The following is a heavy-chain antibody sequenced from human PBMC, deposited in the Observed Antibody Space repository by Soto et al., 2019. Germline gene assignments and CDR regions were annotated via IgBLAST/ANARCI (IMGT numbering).Heavy chain of an antibody. Sequence: EVQLVESGGASVQRGGSLRLSCAASGFSFGDYWMRWVRQAPGKGLEWVAHMKKDGSEKYYVDSVKGRFTVSRDNSRNALYMQMNSLRAEDTAVYYCAKLGSGYYTGLYFDYWGQGTLVTVSS. CDR3: AKLGSGYYTGLYFDY. D-gene: IGHD3-3*01. J-gene: IGHJ4*02. V-gene: IGHV3-7*03. CDR1: GFSFGDYW. CDR2: MKKDGSEK.